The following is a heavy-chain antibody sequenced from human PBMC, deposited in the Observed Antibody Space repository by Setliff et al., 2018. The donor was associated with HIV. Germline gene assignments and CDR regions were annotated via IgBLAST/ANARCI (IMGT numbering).Heavy chain of an antibody. D-gene: IGHD3-22*01. CDR1: GGSISSSNYY. Sequence: PSETLSLTCTVSGGSISSSNYYWGWIRQPPGKGLEWIGSIYYSGSTYYNPSLESRVTISVDTSKNTFSLKLSSVTAADTAVYYCARGSYYDSSGHTLVDFQHWGQGTLVTVSS. CDR2: IYYSGST. V-gene: IGHV4-39*07. J-gene: IGHJ1*01. CDR3: ARGSYYDSSGHTLVDFQH.